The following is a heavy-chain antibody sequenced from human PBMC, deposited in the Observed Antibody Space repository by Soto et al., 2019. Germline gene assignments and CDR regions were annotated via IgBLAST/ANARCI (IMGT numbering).Heavy chain of an antibody. Sequence: EVQLAESGGGMVQPGGSLRLSCVASGFTFSSYDMHWVRQAPGKGLEYVSSISSNGGTTYYGNSVKGRFTTSRDNSKNTLYLQMGSLRAEDMAVYYCVIRVSGNYDYWGQGTLVTVSS. J-gene: IGHJ4*02. D-gene: IGHD1-7*01. CDR2: ISSNGGTT. V-gene: IGHV3-64*01. CDR1: GFTFSSYD. CDR3: VIRVSGNYDY.